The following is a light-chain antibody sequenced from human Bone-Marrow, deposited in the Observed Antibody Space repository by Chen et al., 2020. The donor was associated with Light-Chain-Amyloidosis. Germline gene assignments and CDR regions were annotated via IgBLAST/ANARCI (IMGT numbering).Light chain of an antibody. V-gene: IGLV3-21*02. CDR2: DDS. J-gene: IGLJ3*02. CDR3: QVWDRSSDRPV. CDR1: NIGSTI. Sequence: SYVLTQPSSVSVAPGQTATIACGGNNIGSTIVHWYQQTQGQAPLLVVYDDSDRPSGIPERLSGSTSGNTATLTISRVEAGDEADYYCQVWDRSSDRPVFGGGTKLTVL.